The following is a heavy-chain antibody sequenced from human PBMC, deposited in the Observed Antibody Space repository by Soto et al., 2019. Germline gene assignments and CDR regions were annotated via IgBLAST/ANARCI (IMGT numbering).Heavy chain of an antibody. CDR1: GGTFTSTA. V-gene: IGHV1-69*01. D-gene: IGHD6-13*01. J-gene: IGHJ6*02. CDR2: IIPVLGTP. Sequence: QGLLVQSSAEVKKPGSSVKVSCKASGGTFTSTAFSWVRQAPGQGLEWMGGIIPVLGTPNYAKKFQARLTVTADASTTTVHMELSSLRSDDTAVYYCASSAGLDHLLNYYGLNVWGQGTTVTVSS. CDR3: ASSAGLDHLLNYYGLNV.